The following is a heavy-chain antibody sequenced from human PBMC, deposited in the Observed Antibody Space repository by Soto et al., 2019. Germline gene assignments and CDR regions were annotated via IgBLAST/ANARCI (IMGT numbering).Heavy chain of an antibody. CDR1: GYTLTELS. Sequence: ASVKVSCKVSGYTLTELSMQWVRQAPGKGLEWMGGFDPEDGETIYAQKFQGRVTMTEDTSTDTAYMELSSLRSEDTAVYYCATSLSMGIAAAGALGDWGQGTLVTVSS. CDR2: FDPEDGET. D-gene: IGHD6-13*01. CDR3: ATSLSMGIAAAGALGD. J-gene: IGHJ4*02. V-gene: IGHV1-24*01.